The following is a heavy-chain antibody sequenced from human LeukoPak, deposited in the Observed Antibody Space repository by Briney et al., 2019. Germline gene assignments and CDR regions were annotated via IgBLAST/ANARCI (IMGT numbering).Heavy chain of an antibody. CDR3: ARAPTSYVSGSFSKYYFDY. J-gene: IGHJ4*02. CDR1: GYTFTNYG. D-gene: IGHD3-10*01. Sequence: SVKVSCKASGYTFTNYGVSWVRQAPGQGLEWMGWISVYTGDTNYAQKVQDRVTMTTDTSTNTAYMALRSLRSDDTAVYYCARAPTSYVSGSFSKYYFDYWGPGTLVTVSS. V-gene: IGHV1-18*01. CDR2: ISVYTGDT.